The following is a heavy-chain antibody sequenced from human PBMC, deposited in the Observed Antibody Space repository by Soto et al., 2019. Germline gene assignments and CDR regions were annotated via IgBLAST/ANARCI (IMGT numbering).Heavy chain of an antibody. Sequence: QGQLVQSGAEVKKPGASVKVSCKASGYTFTTYYIHWMRQAPGQGLEWMGMFNPYTGGTRYAHKFQGIVTMTGDTSTSTVYMELSRLRSDDTAVYYFARLWGEIGTAFDHWGQRTVVTVSS. V-gene: IGHV1-46*01. CDR3: ARLWGEIGTAFDH. D-gene: IGHD1-1*01. CDR1: GYTFTTYY. J-gene: IGHJ5*02. CDR2: FNPYTGGT.